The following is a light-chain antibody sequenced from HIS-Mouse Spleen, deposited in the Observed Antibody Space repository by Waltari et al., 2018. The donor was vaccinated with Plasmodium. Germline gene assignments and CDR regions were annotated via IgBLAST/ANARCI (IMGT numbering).Light chain of an antibody. J-gene: IGKJ5*01. Sequence: EIVLTQSPGTLSLSPGARATLSCTASQSVSSSYVAWYQQTPGQAPRLLIYGASSRATGIPDRFSGSGSGTDFTLTISRLEPEDFAVYYCQQYGSSPPITFGQGTRLEIK. CDR3: QQYGSSPPIT. CDR1: QSVSSSY. V-gene: IGKV3-20*01. CDR2: GAS.